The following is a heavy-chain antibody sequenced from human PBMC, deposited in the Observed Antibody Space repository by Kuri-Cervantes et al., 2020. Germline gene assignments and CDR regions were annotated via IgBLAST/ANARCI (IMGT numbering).Heavy chain of an antibody. Sequence: GGSLRLSCAASGFTFSSYWMSWVRQAPGKGLEWVANIKQDGSEKYYVDSVKGRFTISRDNAKNSLYLQMNSLRAEDTAVYYCARPQGGIAASSRYYYYYMDVWGKGTTVTVSS. CDR1: GFTFSSYW. CDR2: IKQDGSEK. J-gene: IGHJ6*03. CDR3: ARPQGGIAASSRYYYYYMDV. V-gene: IGHV3-7*03. D-gene: IGHD6-13*01.